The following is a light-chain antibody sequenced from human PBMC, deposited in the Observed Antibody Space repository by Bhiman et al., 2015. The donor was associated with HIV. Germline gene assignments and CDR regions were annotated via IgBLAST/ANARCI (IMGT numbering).Light chain of an antibody. CDR1: SSDVGGYNY. J-gene: IGLJ1*01. CDR2: DVS. CDR3: SSYISSSTLYV. V-gene: IGLV2-14*03. Sequence: QSALTQPASVSGSPGQSITISCTGTSSDVGGYNYVSWYQQYPGKAPKLIIYDVSKWPAGVSSRFSGSKSGNTASLTISGLQAEDEADYYCSSYISSSTLYVFGSGTKVTVL.